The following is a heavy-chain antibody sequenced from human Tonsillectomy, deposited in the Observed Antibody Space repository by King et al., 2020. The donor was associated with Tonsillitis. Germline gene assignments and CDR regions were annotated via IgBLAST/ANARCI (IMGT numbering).Heavy chain of an antibody. D-gene: IGHD1-26*01. CDR3: ARYVSGSFDY. V-gene: IGHV4-39*01. CDR2: LSYSGAI. CDR1: GGSISSSDHY. Sequence: QLQESGPGVVKPSETLSLTCTVSGGSISSSDHYWAWIRQPPGKGLEWIGYLSYSGAIFYNPSLKSRITISGGTSENRFSLNLTSVTAADTAVYFCARYVSGSFDYWGQGALVTVSS. J-gene: IGHJ4*02.